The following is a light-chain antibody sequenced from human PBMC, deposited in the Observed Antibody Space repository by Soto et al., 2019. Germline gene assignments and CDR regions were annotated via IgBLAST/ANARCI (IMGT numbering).Light chain of an antibody. CDR1: SNDVGAFDY. CDR2: EVF. V-gene: IGLV2-14*01. CDR3: SSYTISTTGVV. Sequence: QSVLTQPASVSASPGQSISISCTGTSNDVGAFDYVSWYQQHPGKAPKLIIFEVFNRPSGVSTRFSGSKSGSTASLTISGLQAEDEADYFCSSYTISTTGVVFGGGTQLTVL. J-gene: IGLJ2*01.